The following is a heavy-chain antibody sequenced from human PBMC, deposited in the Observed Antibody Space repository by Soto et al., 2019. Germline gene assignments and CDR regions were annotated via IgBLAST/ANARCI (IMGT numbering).Heavy chain of an antibody. D-gene: IGHD2-21*02. V-gene: IGHV1-46*01. J-gene: IGHJ4*02. CDR2: INPSGGST. CDR3: GRDRAPVVVTAMGPFDY. CDR1: GYTFTSYY. Sequence: APVKVSCKASGYTFTSYYMHWVRQAPGQGLEWMGIINPSGGSTSYAQKFQGRVTMTRDTSTSTVYMELSSLRSEDTAVYYCGRDRAPVVVTAMGPFDYWGQGTLVTVSS.